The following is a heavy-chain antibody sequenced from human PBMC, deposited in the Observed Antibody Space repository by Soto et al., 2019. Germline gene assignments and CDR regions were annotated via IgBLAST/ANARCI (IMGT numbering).Heavy chain of an antibody. J-gene: IGHJ3*02. CDR1: GYTLTSYV. Sequence: ASVKVSCKASGYTLTSYVINWVRQATGQGLEWMGWMNPNSGNTGYAQKFQGRVTMTRNTSISTAYMELSSLRSEDTAVYYCASPARNYDFWSGYSFDIWGQGTMVTVSS. CDR3: ASPARNYDFWSGYSFDI. D-gene: IGHD3-3*01. V-gene: IGHV1-8*01. CDR2: MNPNSGNT.